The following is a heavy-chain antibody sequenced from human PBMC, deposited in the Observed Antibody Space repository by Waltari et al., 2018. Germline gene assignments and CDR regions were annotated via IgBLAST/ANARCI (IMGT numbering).Heavy chain of an antibody. CDR2: IIPIFGTA. CDR1: GGTFSSYA. J-gene: IGHJ3*02. CDR3: ARDRAPYVEMATITPFDI. D-gene: IGHD5-12*01. V-gene: IGHV1-69*05. Sequence: QVQLVQSGAEVKKPGSSVKVSCKASGGTFSSYAISWVRQAPGQGLAWMGGIIPIFGTANYAQKFQGRVTITTDESTSTAYMELSSLRSEDTAVYYCARDRAPYVEMATITPFDIWGQGTMVTVSS.